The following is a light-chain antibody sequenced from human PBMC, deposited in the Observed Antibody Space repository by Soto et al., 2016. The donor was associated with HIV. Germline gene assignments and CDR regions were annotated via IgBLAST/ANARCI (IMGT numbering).Light chain of an antibody. J-gene: IGKJ5*01. CDR2: LGS. V-gene: IGKV2-28*01. Sequence: DIVMTQSPLSLPVTPGEPASISCRSSQSLLHSNGYYYLTWYLQRPGQSPRRLISLGSDRASGVPDRFSGSGSGTDFTLRISRVEAEDVGVYYCMQALQTPLTFGQGTRLEIK. CDR1: QSLLHSNGYYY. CDR3: MQALQTPLT.